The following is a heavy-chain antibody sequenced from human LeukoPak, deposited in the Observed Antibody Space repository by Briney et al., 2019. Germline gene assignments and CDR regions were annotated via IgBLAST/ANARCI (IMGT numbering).Heavy chain of an antibody. Sequence: SETLSLTCTVSGGSISSYYWSWIRQPPGKRLEWIGYIYYSGSTNYNPSLKSRVTVSVDTSKNQFSLKLSSVTAADTAVYYCARDGDGSGYFDYWGQGTLVTVSS. V-gene: IGHV4-59*01. J-gene: IGHJ4*02. CDR1: GGSISSYY. CDR3: ARDGDGSGYFDY. CDR2: IYYSGST. D-gene: IGHD3-3*01.